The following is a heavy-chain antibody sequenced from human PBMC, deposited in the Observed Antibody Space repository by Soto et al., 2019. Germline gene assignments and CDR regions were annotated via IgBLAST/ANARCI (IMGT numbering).Heavy chain of an antibody. V-gene: IGHV1-8*01. D-gene: IGHD6-19*01. Sequence: QVQLVQSGAEVKKPGASVKVSCKASGYTFTSYDINWVRQATGQGLEWMGWMNPHSGNTGYAQKFQGRVNMTRNTSISTAYMEQRSLRSEDTAVYYCAEGRSIAVPTSSDYWGQGTLVTVSS. CDR3: AEGRSIAVPTSSDY. CDR1: GYTFTSYD. CDR2: MNPHSGNT. J-gene: IGHJ4*02.